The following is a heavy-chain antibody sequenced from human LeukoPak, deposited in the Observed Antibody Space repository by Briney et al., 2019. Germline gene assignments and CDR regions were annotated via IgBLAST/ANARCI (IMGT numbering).Heavy chain of an antibody. J-gene: IGHJ4*02. CDR2: IYYSGST. CDR1: GYSISSGYY. D-gene: IGHD2-15*01. CDR3: ARGANIVVVVAATLPDYYFDY. Sequence: SETLSLTCSVAGYSISSGYYWGWIRQPPGKGLEWIGSIYYSGSTYYNPSLKSRVTISVDTSKNQFSLKLSSVTAADTAVYYCARGANIVVVVAATLPDYYFDYWGQGTLVAVSS. V-gene: IGHV4-38-2*02.